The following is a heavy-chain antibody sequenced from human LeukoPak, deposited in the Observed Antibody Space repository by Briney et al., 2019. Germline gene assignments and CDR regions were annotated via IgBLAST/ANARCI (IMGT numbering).Heavy chain of an antibody. Sequence: SETLSLTCTVSGGSISSYYWSWIRQPPGKGLEWIGYIYYSGSTYYNPSLKSRVTISVDTSKNQFSLKLSSVTAADTAVYYCAKGEKLLLWFGELSTFDPWGQGTLVTVSS. J-gene: IGHJ5*02. CDR1: GGSISSYY. V-gene: IGHV4-59*04. CDR2: IYYSGST. CDR3: AKGEKLLLWFGELSTFDP. D-gene: IGHD3-10*01.